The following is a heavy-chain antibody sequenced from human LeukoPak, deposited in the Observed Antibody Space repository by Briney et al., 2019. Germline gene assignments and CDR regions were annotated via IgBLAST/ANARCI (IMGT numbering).Heavy chain of an antibody. J-gene: IGHJ4*02. V-gene: IGHV3-7*03. CDR2: IKEDGAHQ. CDR3: ARRGDGGRSFDY. Sequence: GGSLRLSCAASGFTFGTYWMGWVRQAPGKGLEWIANIKEDGAHQDYVDSVKGRFTISRDNAKSSLYLQMNSLRAEDTAVYYCARRGDGGRSFDYWGQGTLVTVSS. CDR1: GFTFGTYW. D-gene: IGHD4-23*01.